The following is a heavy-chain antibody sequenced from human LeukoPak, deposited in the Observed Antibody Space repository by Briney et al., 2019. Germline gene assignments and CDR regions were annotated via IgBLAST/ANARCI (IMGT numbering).Heavy chain of an antibody. D-gene: IGHD3-22*01. CDR2: IYDRGST. J-gene: IGHJ4*02. Sequence: SETLSLTCTVSGYSLSSGYYWGWIRQPPGKGLEWIGSIYDRGSTYSNPSLRSRVTISVDTSKKEFSLKLSSVTAADTAVYYCATDRGVVVITDWGQGTLVTASS. CDR3: ATDRGVVVITD. V-gene: IGHV4-38-2*02. CDR1: GYSLSSGYY.